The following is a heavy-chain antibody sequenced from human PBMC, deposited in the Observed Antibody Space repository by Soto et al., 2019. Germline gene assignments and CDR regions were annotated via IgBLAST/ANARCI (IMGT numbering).Heavy chain of an antibody. V-gene: IGHV4-59*12. CDR3: ARDRGYSGYDYDY. J-gene: IGHJ4*02. D-gene: IGHD5-12*01. CDR1: GGSISSYY. CDR2: IYYSGST. Sequence: SETLSLTCTVSGGSISSYYWSWIRQPPGKGLECIGYIYYSGSTNYNPSLKSRVTISVDTSKNQFSLKLSSVTAADTAVYYCARDRGYSGYDYDYWGQGTLVTVSS.